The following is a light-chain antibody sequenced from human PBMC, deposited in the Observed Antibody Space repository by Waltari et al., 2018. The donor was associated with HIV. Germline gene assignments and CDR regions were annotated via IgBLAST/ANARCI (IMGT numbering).Light chain of an antibody. CDR3: QQYGSSPIT. V-gene: IGKV3-20*01. Sequence: EIVLTQSPGTLSLTSGERATLSCRASQSVSTTYLAWYQQKPGQAPRLLIYAASSRATGIPDRFSGSGSGTDFTLTISRLEPEDFAVYYCQQYGSSPITFGQGTRLEIK. CDR1: QSVSTTY. J-gene: IGKJ5*01. CDR2: AAS.